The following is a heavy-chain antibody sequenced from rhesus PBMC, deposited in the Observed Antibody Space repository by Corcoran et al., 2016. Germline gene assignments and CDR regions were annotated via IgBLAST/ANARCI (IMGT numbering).Heavy chain of an antibody. V-gene: IGHV2-174*01. Sequence: QVTLKESGPALVIPTQTLTLTCTFSGFSLTPNGLGVGWIRQPPGKALEWLALIYWNGDSRYNTSLRNRLTISRGSSQNQVVLTMTNMDPVDTATYYCVRGSRDTVVIIPFLYYFDQWGQGVLLTVSS. D-gene: IGHD3-34*01. CDR2: IYWNGDS. J-gene: IGHJ4*01. CDR1: GFSLTPNGLG. CDR3: VRGSRDTVVIIPFLYYFDQ.